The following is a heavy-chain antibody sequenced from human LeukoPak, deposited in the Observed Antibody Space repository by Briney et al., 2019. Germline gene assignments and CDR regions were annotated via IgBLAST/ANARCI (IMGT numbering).Heavy chain of an antibody. CDR3: ASRSINWYRDNNWFDP. CDR1: GGSISSYY. Sequence: SETLSLTCTVSGGSISSYYWSWIRQPPGKGLEWIGYIYYSGSTNYNPSLKSRVTISVDTSKNQFSLKLSSVTAAGTAVYYCASRSINWYRDNNWFDPWGQGTLVTVSS. J-gene: IGHJ5*02. CDR2: IYYSGST. D-gene: IGHD6-13*01. V-gene: IGHV4-59*01.